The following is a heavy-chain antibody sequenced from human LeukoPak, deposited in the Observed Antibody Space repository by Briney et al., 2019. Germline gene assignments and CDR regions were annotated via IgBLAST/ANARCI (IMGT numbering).Heavy chain of an antibody. CDR3: ARLSVHCSSTSCYARLYNYYYYMDV. CDR1: GGSISSSNYY. Sequence: SETLSPTCTVSGGSISSSNYYWGWIRQPPGKGLEWIGSIYYSGSTNYNPSLKSRVTISVDTSKNQFSLKLSSVTAADTAVYYCARLSVHCSSTSCYARLYNYYYYMDVWGKGTTVTISS. J-gene: IGHJ6*03. V-gene: IGHV4-39*01. D-gene: IGHD2-2*01. CDR2: IYYSGST.